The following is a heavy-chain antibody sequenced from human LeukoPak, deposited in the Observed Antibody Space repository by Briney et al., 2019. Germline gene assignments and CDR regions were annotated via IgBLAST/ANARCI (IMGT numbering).Heavy chain of an antibody. CDR3: ARADWVVGATTFDY. D-gene: IGHD1-26*01. CDR2: ITSSSTSYT. CDR1: VFISSDYY. J-gene: IGHJ4*02. Sequence: GGSLRLSCAASVFISSDYYMSWICHAPGKGLEWISYITSSSTSYTNYAGSVKGRFTISRDNAKNSLYLQMNSLRSDDAAVYYCARADWVVGATTFDYWGQGTLVTVSS. V-gene: IGHV3-11*05.